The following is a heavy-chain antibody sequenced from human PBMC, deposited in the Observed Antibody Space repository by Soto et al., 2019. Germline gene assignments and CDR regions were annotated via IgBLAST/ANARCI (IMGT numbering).Heavy chain of an antibody. CDR2: IYSGGST. CDR3: ARDMTGAFDI. Sequence: EVQLVESGGGLVQPGGSLRLSCAASGFTVSSNYMSWVRQAPGKGLEWVSVIYSGGSTYYADSVKGRFTISRHISKNTLYHQMNSLRAEDTAVYCCARDMTGAFDIWGQGTMVTVSS. V-gene: IGHV3-53*04. D-gene: IGHD3-16*01. CDR1: GFTVSSNY. J-gene: IGHJ3*02.